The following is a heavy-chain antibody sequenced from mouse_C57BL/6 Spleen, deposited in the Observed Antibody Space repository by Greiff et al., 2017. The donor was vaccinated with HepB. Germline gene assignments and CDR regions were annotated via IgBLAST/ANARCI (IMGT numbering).Heavy chain of an antibody. CDR1: GYTFTDYY. D-gene: IGHD3-2*02. CDR3: ARGLRLPRDAMDY. V-gene: IGHV1-76*01. CDR2: IYPGSGNT. Sequence: VQLQQSGAELVRPGASVKLSCKASGYTFTDYYINWVKQRPGQGLEWIARIYPGSGNTYYNEKFKGKATLTAEKSSSTAYMQLSSLTSEDSAVYFGARGLRLPRDAMDYWGQGTSVTVSS. J-gene: IGHJ4*01.